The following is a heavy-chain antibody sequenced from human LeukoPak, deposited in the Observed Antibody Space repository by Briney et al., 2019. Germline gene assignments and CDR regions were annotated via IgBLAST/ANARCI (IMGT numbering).Heavy chain of an antibody. CDR2: INPDGSDP. Sequence: HTGGSLRLSCAASGFTFSHYWMHWVRQAPGKGLPWVSRINPDGSDPTYADSVKGRFTISRDNAKNTLYLQMNSLRAEDSAVYFCAGLPDPGWGQGTLVTVSS. CDR3: AGLPDPG. CDR1: GFTFSHYW. J-gene: IGHJ4*02. V-gene: IGHV3-74*03.